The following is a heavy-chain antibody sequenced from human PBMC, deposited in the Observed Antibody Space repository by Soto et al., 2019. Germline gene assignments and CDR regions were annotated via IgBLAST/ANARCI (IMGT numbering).Heavy chain of an antibody. Sequence: QVQLVQSGAEVKKPGSSVKVSCKTSGGTFNTDAISWVRQAPGQGLEWVGGIIPKFGTPNYAQKFRGRVTVTADESTGTAYMELSSLRSEDTALYYCARVRNPSTGYYTAYHYWGQGTLVTVSS. CDR2: IIPKFGTP. CDR1: GGTFNTDA. J-gene: IGHJ4*02. V-gene: IGHV1-69*01. CDR3: ARVRNPSTGYYTAYHY. D-gene: IGHD3-9*01.